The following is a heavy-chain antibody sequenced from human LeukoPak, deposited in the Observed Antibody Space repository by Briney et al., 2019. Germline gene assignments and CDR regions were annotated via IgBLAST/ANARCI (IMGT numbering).Heavy chain of an antibody. V-gene: IGHV1-46*01. CDR1: GYTFTGYY. Sequence: ASVKASCKASGYTFTGYYMHWVRQAPGQGLEWMGIINPSDGSTAYAQKFEGRVTMTRDTSTSTVYMELSSLRSEETAVYYCARDYYGSGNYYADTFDFWGQGTMVTVSS. CDR2: INPSDGST. J-gene: IGHJ3*01. CDR3: ARDYYGSGNYYADTFDF. D-gene: IGHD3-10*01.